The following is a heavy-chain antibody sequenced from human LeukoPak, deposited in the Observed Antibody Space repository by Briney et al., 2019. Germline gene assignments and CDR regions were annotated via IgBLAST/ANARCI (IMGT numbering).Heavy chain of an antibody. J-gene: IGHJ5*02. Sequence: ASVKVSCKASGYTFTGYYMHWVRQAPGQGLEWMGRINPNSGGTNYAQKSQGRVTMTRDTSISTAYMELSRLRSEDTAVYYCARSLPGIAAAGYNWFDPWGQGTLVTVSS. D-gene: IGHD6-13*01. CDR2: INPNSGGT. CDR1: GYTFTGYY. CDR3: ARSLPGIAAAGYNWFDP. V-gene: IGHV1-2*06.